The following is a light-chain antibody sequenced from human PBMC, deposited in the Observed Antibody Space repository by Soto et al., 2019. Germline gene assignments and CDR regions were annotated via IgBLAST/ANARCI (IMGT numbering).Light chain of an antibody. J-gene: IGKJ1*01. Sequence: EIVLTQSPATLSLSPVERATLSCMASQSVSSYLAWYQQTPGQAPRLLIYDASNRATGIPARFSGSGSGTDFTLTISSLEPEDFAVYYCQQRSNWPGTCGQGTKGDIK. V-gene: IGKV3-11*01. CDR1: QSVSSY. CDR2: DAS. CDR3: QQRSNWPGT.